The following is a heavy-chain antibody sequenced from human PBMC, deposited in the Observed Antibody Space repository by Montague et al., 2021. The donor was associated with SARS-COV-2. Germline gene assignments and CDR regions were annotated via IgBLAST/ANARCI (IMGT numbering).Heavy chain of an antibody. CDR3: ARQPPYQTGALDI. CDR1: GGSISSSNYY. CDR2: IYYSGST. J-gene: IGHJ3*02. V-gene: IGHV4-39*01. D-gene: IGHD2-2*01. Sequence: SETLSLTCTVSGGSISSSNYYWGWIRQPPGKGLEWIGSIYYSGSTYYTPSLKSRVTISVDTSKNQFSLRLSSVTAADTAVYYCARQPPYQTGALDIWGQGTMVTVSS.